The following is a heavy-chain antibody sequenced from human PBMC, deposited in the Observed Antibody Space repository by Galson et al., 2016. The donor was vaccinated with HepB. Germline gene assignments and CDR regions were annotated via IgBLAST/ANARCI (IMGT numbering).Heavy chain of an antibody. D-gene: IGHD3-22*01. CDR1: GYDFTKYW. CDR2: TYPGDSDT. V-gene: IGHV5-51*01. J-gene: IGHJ4*02. Sequence: QSGAEVKKPGESLKISCRASGYDFTKYWIVWVRQMPGKGLEWMGTTYPGDSDTRYSPSFQGQVTIPADKSISTAYLQWSSLKASETAIYYCARHPIKGRGKEYYSSIHYYGVDYGGQGALVTVSS. CDR3: ARHPIKGRGKEYYSSIHYYGVDY.